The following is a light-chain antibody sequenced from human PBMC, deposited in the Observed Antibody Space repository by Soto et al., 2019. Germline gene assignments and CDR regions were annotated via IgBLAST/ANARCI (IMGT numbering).Light chain of an antibody. CDR2: EVS. CDR1: SNDVGGYNY. V-gene: IGLV2-14*01. CDR3: SSFTRRTTVL. J-gene: IGLJ2*01. Sequence: QSVLTQPASVSGSPGQSITISCTVTSNDVGGYNYVSWYQQHTGKAPKLMMYEVSNRPSGVSDRFSGSKSGNTASLIISGLLAECEAGYYCSSFTRRTTVLFGGGTKLTVL.